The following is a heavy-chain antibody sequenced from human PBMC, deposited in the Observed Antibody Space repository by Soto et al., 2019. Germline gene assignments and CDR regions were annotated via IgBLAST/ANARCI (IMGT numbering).Heavy chain of an antibody. CDR2: IIPILGIA. V-gene: IGHV1-69*10. D-gene: IGHD2-2*01. CDR3: ARASLLAAISWFDP. CDR1: GGTFSSYA. Sequence: GASVKVSCKASGGTFSSYAISWVRQAPGQGLEWMGGIIPILGIANYAQKFQGRVTITADKSTSTAYMELSSLRSEDTAVYYCARASLLAAISWFDPWGQGTLVTVSS. J-gene: IGHJ5*02.